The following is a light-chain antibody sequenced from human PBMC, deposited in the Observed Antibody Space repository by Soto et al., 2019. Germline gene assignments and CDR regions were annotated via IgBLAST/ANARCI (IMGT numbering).Light chain of an antibody. CDR1: SSDVGGYNF. CDR2: EVS. Sequence: QSVLTQPASVFGSPGQSITISCTGTSSDVGGYNFVSWYQQHPGKAPKLMIYEVSNRPSGVSNRFSGSKSGNTASLTISGLQPEDEADYHCRSYRHGSPLYVFATGTKSTVL. V-gene: IGLV2-14*01. J-gene: IGLJ1*01. CDR3: RSYRHGSPLYV.